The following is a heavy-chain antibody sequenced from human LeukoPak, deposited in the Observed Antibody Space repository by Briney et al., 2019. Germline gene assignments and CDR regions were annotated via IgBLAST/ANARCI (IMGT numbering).Heavy chain of an antibody. D-gene: IGHD6-13*01. J-gene: IGHJ4*02. V-gene: IGHV3-33*01. Sequence: GRSLRLSCAASGFTFSSYGMHWVRHAPGKGLEWVSVIWDDGSNKYYADSVKGRFTISRDNSKNTLYLQMNSLRAEDTAVYYCARLARIAAAGTPWGDYWGQGTLVTVSS. CDR1: GFTFSSYG. CDR3: ARLARIAAAGTPWGDY. CDR2: IWDDGSNK.